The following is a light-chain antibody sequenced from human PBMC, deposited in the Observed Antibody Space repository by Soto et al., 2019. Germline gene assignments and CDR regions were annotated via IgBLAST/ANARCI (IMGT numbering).Light chain of an antibody. CDR1: SSNIGAGYD. J-gene: IGLJ1*01. Sequence: VSGAPGQRVTISCTGSSSNIGAGYDVHWYQHLPGTAPRLLIYDNNNRPSGVPDRFSGSKSGTSASLAITGLQAEDEADYYCQSYDSSLSGYVFGTGTKVTVL. CDR2: DNN. CDR3: QSYDSSLSGYV. V-gene: IGLV1-40*01.